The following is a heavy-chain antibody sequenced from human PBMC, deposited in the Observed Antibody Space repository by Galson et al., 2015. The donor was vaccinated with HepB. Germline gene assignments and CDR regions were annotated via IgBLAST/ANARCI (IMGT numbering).Heavy chain of an antibody. CDR2: INGKSGGT. J-gene: IGHJ5*02. CDR1: GYTFTYYY. V-gene: IGHV1-2*06. CDR3: ARETDAENSNWFDP. Sequence: SVKVSCKASGYTFTYYYMQWVRQAPGQGLEWMGRINGKSGGTKYAQKFQGRVTMTRDTATSTAYMELSGLRSDDTAVYYCARETDAENSNWFDPWGQGTLLTVSS. D-gene: IGHD1-1*01.